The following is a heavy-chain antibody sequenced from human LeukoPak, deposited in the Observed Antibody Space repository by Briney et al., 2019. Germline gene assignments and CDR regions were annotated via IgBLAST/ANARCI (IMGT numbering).Heavy chain of an antibody. CDR1: GGSFSGYY. J-gene: IGHJ5*02. Sequence: SETLSLTCAVYGGSFSGYYWSWIRQPPGKGLEWIGEINHSGSTNYNPSLKSRVTISVDTSKNQFSLKLSSATAADTAVYYCARGGRGGWHYHNWFDPWGQGTLVTVSS. CDR3: ARGGRGGWHYHNWFDP. CDR2: INHSGST. V-gene: IGHV4-34*01. D-gene: IGHD6-19*01.